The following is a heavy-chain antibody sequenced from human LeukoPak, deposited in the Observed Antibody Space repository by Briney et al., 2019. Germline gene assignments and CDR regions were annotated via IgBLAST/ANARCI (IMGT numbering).Heavy chain of an antibody. CDR2: TRQDGGEK. J-gene: IGHJ4*01. V-gene: IGHV3-7*01. D-gene: IGHD1/OR15-1a*01. CDR3: ERDGTAPGLYFDL. CDR1: GFTFSSYA. Sequence: PGGSLRLSCAASGFTFSSYAMNWVRQAPGKGLEWVASTRQDGGEKSYVDSVKGRFTISRDNTKNSVYLQMRSLRAEDTAVYYCERDGTAPGLYFDLWGQGTLVTVSS.